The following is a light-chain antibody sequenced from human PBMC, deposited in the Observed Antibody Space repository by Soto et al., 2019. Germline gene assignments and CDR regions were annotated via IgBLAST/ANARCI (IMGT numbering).Light chain of an antibody. CDR3: QQRDSWPIT. CDR2: GAS. CDR1: QTVSRH. Sequence: IVLTHSPATLSFSPGEIASLSCRASQTVSRHLAWYQQKPGQAPRLLIFGASNRATGIPARFSGSGSGTDFTLTINSLEPDDFAVYYCQQRDSWPITFGQGTRLEIK. V-gene: IGKV3-11*01. J-gene: IGKJ5*01.